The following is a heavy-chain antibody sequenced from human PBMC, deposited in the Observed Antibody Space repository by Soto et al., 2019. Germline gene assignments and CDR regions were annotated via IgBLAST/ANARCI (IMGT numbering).Heavy chain of an antibody. CDR2: MNPNSGDT. D-gene: IGHD3-10*01. CDR3: ARVNYYGSGSYKYLLYFYVLDV. CDR1: GYTFSTYD. V-gene: IGHV1-8*01. Sequence: ASVNLSCKTSGYTFSTYDINWVRQAPGQGLEWMGWMNPNSGDTGYAQKFLGRLTMTRDSTIRTVYMELSSLSSEDTAVYYCARVNYYGSGSYKYLLYFYVLDVWGQGTTV. J-gene: IGHJ6*02.